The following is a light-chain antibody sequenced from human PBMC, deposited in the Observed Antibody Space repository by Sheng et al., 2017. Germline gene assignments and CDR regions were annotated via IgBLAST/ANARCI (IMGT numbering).Light chain of an antibody. CDR3: QQYYSNPWT. J-gene: IGKJ1*01. CDR2: WAS. V-gene: IGKV4-1*01. Sequence: DIVMTQSPDSLAVSLGERATINCKSSQSVLYSSNNKNYLAWYQQKPGQPPKLLIYWASTQESGVPDRFSGSGSGTDFTLTVSSLQAEDVAVYYCQQYYSNPWTFGQGTRVEIK. CDR1: QSVLYSSNNKNY.